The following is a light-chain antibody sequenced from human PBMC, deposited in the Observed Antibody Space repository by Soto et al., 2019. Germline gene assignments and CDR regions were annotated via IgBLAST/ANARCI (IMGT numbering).Light chain of an antibody. CDR3: SSYAGSNNVI. V-gene: IGLV2-8*01. CDR2: EVN. CDR1: STDVGGYNY. Sequence: QSALTQPPSASGSSGQSVTISCTGVSTDVGGYNYVSWYQQHPDKAPKLMIYEVNKRPSGVPDRFSGSKSGNTASLTVSGLQAEDEADYYCSSYAGSNNVIFGGGTKVTVL. J-gene: IGLJ2*01.